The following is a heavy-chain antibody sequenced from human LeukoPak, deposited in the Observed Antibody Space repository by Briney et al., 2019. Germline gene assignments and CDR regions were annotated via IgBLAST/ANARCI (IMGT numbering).Heavy chain of an antibody. CDR1: GFTLSSYS. CDR3: AREYYYDSSGYYFGY. J-gene: IGHJ4*02. Sequence: GGSLRLSCAASGFTLSSYSMNWGRQAPGKGLEWVSSISSSSSYIYYADSVKGRFTISRENAKTSLYLQMNSLRAEDTAVYYCAREYYYDSSGYYFGYWGQGTLVTVSS. CDR2: ISSSSSYI. V-gene: IGHV3-21*01. D-gene: IGHD3-22*01.